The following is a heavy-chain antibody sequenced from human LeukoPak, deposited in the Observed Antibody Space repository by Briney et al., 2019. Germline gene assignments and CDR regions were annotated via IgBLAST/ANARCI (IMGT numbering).Heavy chain of an antibody. Sequence: GESLKISCKGSGYSFTSYWVGWVRQMPGKGLEWMGIIYPGDSDTRYSPSFQGQVTISADKSISTAYLQWSSLKASDTAMYYCARQRYGSGSSSYYYCGMDVWGQGTTVTVSS. J-gene: IGHJ6*02. CDR3: ARQRYGSGSSSYYYCGMDV. V-gene: IGHV5-51*01. D-gene: IGHD3-10*01. CDR1: GYSFTSYW. CDR2: IYPGDSDT.